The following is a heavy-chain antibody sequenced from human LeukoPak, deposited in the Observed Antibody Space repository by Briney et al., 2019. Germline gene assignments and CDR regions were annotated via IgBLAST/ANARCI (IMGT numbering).Heavy chain of an antibody. CDR2: IIPILGIA. CDR1: GGTFSSYA. V-gene: IGHV1-69*04. D-gene: IGHD6-19*01. CDR3: ARDLATVDRAVAPYDAFDI. J-gene: IGHJ3*02. Sequence: SVKVSCKASGGTFSSYAISWVRQAPGQGLEWMGRIIPILGIANYAQKFQGRVTITADKSTSTAYMELCSLRSEDTAVYYCARDLATVDRAVAPYDAFDIWGQGTMVTVSS.